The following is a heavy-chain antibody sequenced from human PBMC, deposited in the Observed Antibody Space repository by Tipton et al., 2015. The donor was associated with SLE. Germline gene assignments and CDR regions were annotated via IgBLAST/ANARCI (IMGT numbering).Heavy chain of an antibody. D-gene: IGHD6-19*01. CDR2: IKSKTDGGTT. Sequence: SLRLSCAASGLTLSNAWMSWVRQAPGKGLEWVGRIKSKTDGGTTDYAAPVKGRFTISRDDSKNTLYLQMNSLKTEDTAVYYCTTSGGSSGWYEGDYWGQGTLVTVSS. V-gene: IGHV3-15*01. J-gene: IGHJ4*02. CDR1: GLTLSNAW. CDR3: TTSGGSSGWYEGDY.